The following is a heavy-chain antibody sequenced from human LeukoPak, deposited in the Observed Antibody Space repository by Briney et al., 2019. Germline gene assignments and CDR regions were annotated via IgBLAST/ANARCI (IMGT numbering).Heavy chain of an antibody. CDR1: GFTFSSYW. Sequence: PGGSLRLSCAASGFTFSSYWMSWVRQAPGEGLEWVANIKQDGSEKYYVDSVKGRFTISRDNAKNSLYLQMNSLRAEDTAVYYCARVPSIVATIYMDVWGKGTTVTVSS. V-gene: IGHV3-7*01. J-gene: IGHJ6*03. CDR2: IKQDGSEK. CDR3: ARVPSIVATIYMDV. D-gene: IGHD5-12*01.